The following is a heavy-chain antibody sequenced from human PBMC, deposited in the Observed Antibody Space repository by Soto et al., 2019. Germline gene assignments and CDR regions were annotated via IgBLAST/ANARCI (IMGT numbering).Heavy chain of an antibody. CDR1: GGTFSSYA. D-gene: IGHD1-1*01. Sequence: QVQLVQSGAEVKKPGSSVKVSCKASGGTFSSYAISWVRQAPGQGLEWMGGIIPIFGTANYAQTFQSRVTITADESTSTGYMELRSVRSEDTAVYYWARIADDNWIRRGTFNWYFALWGRGTLVTVSS. CDR2: IIPIFGTA. CDR3: ARIADDNWIRRGTFNWYFAL. J-gene: IGHJ2*01. V-gene: IGHV1-69*12.